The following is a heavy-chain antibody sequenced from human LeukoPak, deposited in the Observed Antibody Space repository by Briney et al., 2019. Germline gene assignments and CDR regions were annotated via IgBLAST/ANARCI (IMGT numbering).Heavy chain of an antibody. Sequence: GGSLRLSCAASGFTFSSYSMNWVRQAPGKGLEWVSYISSSSSTIYYADSVKGRFTISRDNAKNSLYLQMNSLRDEDTAVYCCARDGDTVTTFYYYYYGMDVWGQGTTVTVSS. CDR3: ARDGDTVTTFYYYYYGMDV. CDR2: ISSSSSTI. D-gene: IGHD4-11*01. J-gene: IGHJ6*02. CDR1: GFTFSSYS. V-gene: IGHV3-48*02.